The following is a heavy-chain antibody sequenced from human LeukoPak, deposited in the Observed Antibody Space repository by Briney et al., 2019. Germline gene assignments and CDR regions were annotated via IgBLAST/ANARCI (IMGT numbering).Heavy chain of an antibody. V-gene: IGHV1-8*01. CDR2: MNPNSGNT. Sequence: ASVKVSCKASGYTFTSYDINWLRQATGQGPEWMGWMNPNSGNTGYAQKFQGRVTMTRNTSVSTAYMELSSLRSEDTAVYYCARGVSATDRGYYFDYWGQGTLVTVSS. CDR3: ARGVSATDRGYYFDY. J-gene: IGHJ4*02. CDR1: GYTFTSYD. D-gene: IGHD6-13*01.